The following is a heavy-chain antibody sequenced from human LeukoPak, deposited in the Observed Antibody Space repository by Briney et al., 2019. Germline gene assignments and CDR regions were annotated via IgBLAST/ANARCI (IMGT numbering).Heavy chain of an antibody. V-gene: IGHV3-30*02. CDR2: IRYDGSNK. CDR1: GFTFSSFG. D-gene: IGHD3-3*01. CDR3: AKVARFLEWLPFDY. J-gene: IGHJ4*02. Sequence: GRSLRLSCAASGFTFSSFGMHWVRQAPGKGLEWVAFIRYDGSNKYYADSVKGRFTISRDNSKNTLYLQMNSLRAEDTAVYYCAKVARFLEWLPFDYWGQGTLVTVSS.